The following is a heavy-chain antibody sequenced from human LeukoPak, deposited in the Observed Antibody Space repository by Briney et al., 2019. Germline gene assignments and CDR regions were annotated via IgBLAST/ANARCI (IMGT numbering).Heavy chain of an antibody. CDR2: ISAYNGNT. CDR3: ATDPTDYYDSSGYSI. D-gene: IGHD3-22*01. V-gene: IGHV1-18*01. Sequence: ASVKVSCKASGYTFTSYGISWVRQAPGQGLEWMGWISAYNGNTNYAQKLQGRVTMTEDTSTDTAYMELSSLRSEDTAVYYCATDPTDYYDSSGYSIWGQGTLVTVSS. CDR1: GYTFTSYG. J-gene: IGHJ4*02.